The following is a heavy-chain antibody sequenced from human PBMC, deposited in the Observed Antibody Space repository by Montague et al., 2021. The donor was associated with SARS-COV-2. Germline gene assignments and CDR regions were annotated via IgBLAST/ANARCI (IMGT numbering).Heavy chain of an antibody. Sequence: SETLSLTCSVSGVSVSSNNYHWTWIRRPPGKGLEWIGYIYFNGXTXLXXXXEGRVTTSIDTSKNHFSLRLTSVTPADTAVYYCAREVVGVKTNWLDTWGQGTLVTVSS. CDR2: IYFNGXT. D-gene: IGHD3-16*01. CDR3: AREVVGVKTNWLDT. V-gene: IGHV4-61*03. J-gene: IGHJ5*02. CDR1: GVSVSSNNYH.